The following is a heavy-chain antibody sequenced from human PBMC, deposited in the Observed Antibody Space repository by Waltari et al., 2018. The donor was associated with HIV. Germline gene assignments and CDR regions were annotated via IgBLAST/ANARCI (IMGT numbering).Heavy chain of an antibody. D-gene: IGHD3-22*01. CDR1: GYSFTSYW. J-gene: IGHJ4*02. CDR3: ATSRSTYYDTGGYFDY. Sequence: EVQLVQSGAEVQKPGESLKIYCKDFGYSFTSYWTGWVRQMPGKGLEWMGIIYPGDSDTRYSPSFQGQVTISADKSISTAYLQWSSLKASDTAMYYCATSRSTYYDTGGYFDYWGQGTLVTVSS. V-gene: IGHV5-51*03. CDR2: IYPGDSDT.